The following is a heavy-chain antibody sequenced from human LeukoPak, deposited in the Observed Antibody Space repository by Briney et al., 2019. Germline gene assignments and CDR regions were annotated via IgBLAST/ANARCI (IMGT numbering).Heavy chain of an antibody. CDR2: IYYSGST. D-gene: IGHD2/OR15-2a*01. Sequence: SETLSLTCTVSGGSISSYYWSWIRQPPGKGLEWIGYIYYSGSTNYNPSLKSRVTISVDTSKNQFSLKLSSVTAADTAVYYCARQRHTSTDWFDPWGQGTLVTVSS. V-gene: IGHV4-59*08. CDR3: ARQRHTSTDWFDP. J-gene: IGHJ5*02. CDR1: GGSISSYY.